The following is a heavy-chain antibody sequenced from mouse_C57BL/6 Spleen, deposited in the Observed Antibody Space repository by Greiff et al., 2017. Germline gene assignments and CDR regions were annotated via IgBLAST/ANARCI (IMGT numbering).Heavy chain of an antibody. J-gene: IGHJ4*01. CDR3: AGGSSPYYAMDY. CDR2: IYPGDGDT. V-gene: IGHV1-82*01. D-gene: IGHD1-1*01. Sequence: VQLQQSGPELVKPGASVKISCKASGYAFSSSWMNWVKQRPGKGLEWIGRIYPGDGDTNYNGKFKGKATLTADKSFSTAYMQLSSLTSEDSAVYFCAGGSSPYYAMDYWGQGTSVTVSS. CDR1: GYAFSSSW.